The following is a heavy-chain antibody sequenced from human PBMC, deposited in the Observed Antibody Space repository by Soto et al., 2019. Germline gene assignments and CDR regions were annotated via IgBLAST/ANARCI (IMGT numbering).Heavy chain of an antibody. D-gene: IGHD4-4*01. CDR1: GYTFTSYA. V-gene: IGHV1-3*01. CDR3: ASSSTATTVYGY. Sequence: QVQLVQSGAEVKKPGASVKLSCKTSGYTFTSYAMHWVRQAPGQRLEWMGWINAGYGNTESSQKFQGRVTITRDTSASTGYMELSSLRSEDTAVYYCASSSTATTVYGYWVQGTLVIVSS. CDR2: INAGYGNT. J-gene: IGHJ4*02.